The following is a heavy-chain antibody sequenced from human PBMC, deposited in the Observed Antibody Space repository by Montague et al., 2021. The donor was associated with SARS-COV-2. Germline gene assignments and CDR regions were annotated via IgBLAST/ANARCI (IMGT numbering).Heavy chain of an antibody. J-gene: IGHJ6*02. CDR2: IYSSGST. CDR3: ARELGVVVTAFPMMDV. V-gene: IGHV3-66*01. CDR1: GFTVSSNY. D-gene: IGHD2-21*02. Sequence: SLRLSCADSGFTVSSNYMTWVRQAPGKGLEWISVIYSSGSTFYADSVKGRFTISGDNSKNTLYLQMNSLRAEDTAVYYCARELGVVVTAFPMMDVWGQGTTVTVSS.